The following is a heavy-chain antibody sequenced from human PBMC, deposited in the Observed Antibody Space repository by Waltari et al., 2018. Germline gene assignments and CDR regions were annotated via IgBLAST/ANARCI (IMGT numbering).Heavy chain of an antibody. V-gene: IGHV3-21*01. D-gene: IGHD2-15*01. CDR1: GITFSSYS. J-gene: IGHJ3*02. CDR3: ARCGGGSCYQSGAFDI. CDR2: ISSNSNYI. Sequence: EVKLVESGGGLVKPGGPLRLSCAASGITFSSYSMVRLRQAPGKGLEWVSSISSNSNYIYYADSVKGRFTISRDNTRNSLYLQMNSLRAEDTALYLCARCGGGSCYQSGAFDIWGQGTTVTVSS.